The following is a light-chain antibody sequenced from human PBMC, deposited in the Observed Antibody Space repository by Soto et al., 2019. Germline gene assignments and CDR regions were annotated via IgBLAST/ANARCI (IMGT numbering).Light chain of an antibody. CDR2: SVP. CDR1: QDIGNS. V-gene: IGKV1-16*01. J-gene: IGKJ4*02. CDR3: QQYNTYPLT. Sequence: DIQMAQSPSSLSASVGDTVTLTCRASQDIGNSLAWLQQKPGRAPKSLTSSVPSLQSGVPSRFGGSRYGADFTLTISNLQPEDFATYYCQQYNTYPLTFGGRTKVEIK.